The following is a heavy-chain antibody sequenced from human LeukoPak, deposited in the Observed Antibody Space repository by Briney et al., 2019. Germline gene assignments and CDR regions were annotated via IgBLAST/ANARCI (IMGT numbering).Heavy chain of an antibody. CDR1: GFTFSSYG. Sequence: GGSLRLSCAASGFTFSSYGMHWVRQAPGKGLEWVAVISFDASNKYYADSVKGRFTISRDNSKNTLYLQMNSLRADDTAVYYCAKRVVRGESYSYYYMDVWGKGTTVTVSS. CDR2: ISFDASNK. D-gene: IGHD3-10*01. V-gene: IGHV3-30*18. CDR3: AKRVVRGESYSYYYMDV. J-gene: IGHJ6*03.